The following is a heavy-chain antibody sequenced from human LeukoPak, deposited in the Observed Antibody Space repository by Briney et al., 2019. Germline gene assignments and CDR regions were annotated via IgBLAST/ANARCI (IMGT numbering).Heavy chain of an antibody. J-gene: IGHJ4*02. Sequence: GGSLRLSCAASGFTFSSYWMSWVRQAPGKGLEWVANIKQDGSEKFYVASVKGRFTISRDSAKNSLYLQMNSLRAEDTAVYYCARVSDCGGDCYPGLFDYWGQGTLVTVSS. CDR3: ARVSDCGGDCYPGLFDY. CDR1: GFTFSSYW. CDR2: IKQDGSEK. D-gene: IGHD2-21*01. V-gene: IGHV3-7*01.